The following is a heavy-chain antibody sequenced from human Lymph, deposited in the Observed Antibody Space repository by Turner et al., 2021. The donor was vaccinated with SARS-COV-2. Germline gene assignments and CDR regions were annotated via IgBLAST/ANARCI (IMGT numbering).Heavy chain of an antibody. Sequence: QVQLVQSGAEVKQPGASVKVSCKASGYTFTGHYMHWVRQAPGQGVEWMGWINPNSGDTNYAQKFQGRVTMTRDTSISTVYMELSRLRSDDTAVYYCARGASVTPDRYYYYYYGMDVWGQGTTVTVSS. D-gene: IGHD4-17*01. V-gene: IGHV1-2*02. CDR3: ARGASVTPDRYYYYYYGMDV. J-gene: IGHJ6*02. CDR2: INPNSGDT. CDR1: GYTFTGHY.